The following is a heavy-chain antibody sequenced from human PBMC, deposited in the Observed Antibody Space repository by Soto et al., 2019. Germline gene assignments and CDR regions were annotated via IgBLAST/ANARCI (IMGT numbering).Heavy chain of an antibody. D-gene: IGHD1-26*01. CDR3: ARSKWEHNAFDI. CDR2: ISAYNGNT. J-gene: IGHJ3*02. Sequence: QVQLVQSGAEVKKPGASVKVSCKASGYTFTSYGISWVRQAPGQGLEWMGWISAYNGNTNYAQKLQGRVTMTTDTATSTVYMELRSLRADDTTVYYCARSKWEHNAFDIWGQGTMVTVSS. V-gene: IGHV1-18*01. CDR1: GYTFTSYG.